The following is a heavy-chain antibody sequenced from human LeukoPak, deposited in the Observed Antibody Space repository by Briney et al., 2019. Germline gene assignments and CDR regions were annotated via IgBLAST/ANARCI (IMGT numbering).Heavy chain of an antibody. V-gene: IGHV1-2*06. J-gene: IGHJ5*02. CDR2: INANSGGT. Sequence: GDSPKVSRKASGYTFTGYYMYCVREAPGQGHEWMGRINANSGGTNYAQKLQSSVTMTRDTSISTAYMQRSRVVYQDTPVTYSARELRVNNWFDTWGQ. CDR1: GYTFTGYY. CDR3: ARELRVNNWFDT. D-gene: IGHD2-21*01.